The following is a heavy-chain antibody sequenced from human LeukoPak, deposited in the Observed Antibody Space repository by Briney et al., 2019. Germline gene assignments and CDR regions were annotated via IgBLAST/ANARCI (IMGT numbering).Heavy chain of an antibody. D-gene: IGHD3-10*01. CDR1: GYTFTSYY. Sequence: ASVRVSCKASGYTFTSYYMHWVRQAPGQGLEWMGIINPSGGSTSYAQKFQGRVTMTRDTPTSTVYMELSSLRSEDTAVYYCARDPSGSYYNELPRRNSSGSIPEYYFDYWGQGTLVTVSS. V-gene: IGHV1-46*01. CDR3: ARDPSGSYYNELPRRNSSGSIPEYYFDY. J-gene: IGHJ4*02. CDR2: INPSGGST.